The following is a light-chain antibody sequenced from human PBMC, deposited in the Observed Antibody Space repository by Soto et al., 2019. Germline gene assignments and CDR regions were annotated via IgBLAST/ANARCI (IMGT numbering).Light chain of an antibody. V-gene: IGLV1-40*01. CDR1: SSNIGAGFD. CDR2: GDN. CDR3: QTFDSSLTISWV. J-gene: IGLJ3*02. Sequence: QAVVTQPPSVSGAPGQRVTISCTGSSSNIGAGFDVHWYHQIAGTAPKLLLSGDNTRPSGVPDRFSGSRSGTSASLAITGLQAEDEADYYCQTFDSSLTISWVFGGGTKVTVL.